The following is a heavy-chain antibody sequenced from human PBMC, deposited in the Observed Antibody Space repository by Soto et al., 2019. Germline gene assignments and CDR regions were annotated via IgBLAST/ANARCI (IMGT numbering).Heavy chain of an antibody. V-gene: IGHV4-61*01. Sequence: SETLSLTCTVSGGSVSSGSYYWSWIRQPPGKGLEWIGYIYYSGSTNYNPSLKSRVTISVDTSKNQFSLKLSSVTAADTAVYYRAREYCSQSSFDYWGQGTLVTVSS. CDR2: IYYSGST. J-gene: IGHJ4*02. D-gene: IGHD6-13*01. CDR3: AREYCSQSSFDY. CDR1: GGSVSSGSYY.